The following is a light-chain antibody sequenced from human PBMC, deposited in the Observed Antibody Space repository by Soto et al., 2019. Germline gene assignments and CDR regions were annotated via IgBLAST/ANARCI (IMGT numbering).Light chain of an antibody. V-gene: IGKV1D-13*01. CDR1: QGISSA. CDR2: DDS. CDR3: QQYNNYPQYT. J-gene: IGKJ2*01. Sequence: AIQLTQSPSSLSASVGDRVTITCRASQGISSALDGYQQKPGKAPTLLIYDDSSMESAIPSRFRGSGSVTEFTLTISSQQPEYFATYDCQQYNNYPQYTFGQAPKLEIK.